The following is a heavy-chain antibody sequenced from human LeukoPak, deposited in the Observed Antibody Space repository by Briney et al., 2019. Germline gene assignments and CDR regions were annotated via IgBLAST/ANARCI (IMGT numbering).Heavy chain of an antibody. CDR3: ARGIAVAGIMDWFDP. D-gene: IGHD6-19*01. CDR2: ISSSSSYT. V-gene: IGHV3-11*06. CDR1: GFTFSDYY. Sequence: GGSLRLSCAASGFTFSDYYMSWIRQSPGKGLEWVSYISSSSSYTNYADSVKGRFTITRDNAKNSLYLQMNSLRAEDTAVYYCARGIAVAGIMDWFDPWGQGTLVTVSS. J-gene: IGHJ5*02.